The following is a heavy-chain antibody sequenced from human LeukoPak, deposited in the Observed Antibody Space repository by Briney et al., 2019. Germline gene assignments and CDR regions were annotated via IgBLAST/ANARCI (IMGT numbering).Heavy chain of an antibody. Sequence: SETLSLTCTVSGGSISSGGYYWSWIRQHPGKGLEWIGYIYYSGSTYYNPSLKSRVTISVDTSKNQFPLKLSSVTAADTAVYYCASSFFPYYDSSGPIDYWGQGTLVTVSS. CDR3: ASSFFPYYDSSGPIDY. V-gene: IGHV4-31*03. D-gene: IGHD3-22*01. CDR1: GGSISSGGYY. CDR2: IYYSGST. J-gene: IGHJ4*02.